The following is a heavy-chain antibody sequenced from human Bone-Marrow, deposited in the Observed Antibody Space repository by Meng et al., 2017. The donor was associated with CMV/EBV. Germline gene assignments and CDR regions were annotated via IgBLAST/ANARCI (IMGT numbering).Heavy chain of an antibody. D-gene: IGHD6-6*01. J-gene: IGHJ4*02. V-gene: IGHV3-33*06. CDR3: AKDPSHRAACLYYFDY. CDR1: GFTFSSYG. CDR2: IWYDGSNK. Sequence: GGSLRLSCAASGFTFSSYGMHWVRQAPGKGLEWVAVIWYDGSNKYYADSVKGRFTISRDNSKNTLYLQMNSLRAEDTAVYYCAKDPSHRAACLYYFDYWGQGNLVTVSS.